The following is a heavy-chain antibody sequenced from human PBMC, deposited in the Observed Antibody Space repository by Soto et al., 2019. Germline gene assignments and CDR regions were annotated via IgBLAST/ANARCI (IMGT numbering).Heavy chain of an antibody. D-gene: IGHD6-19*01. Sequence: QITLKESGPPLVKPTQTLTLTCTFSGFSLSSTRMAVGWIRQPPGKALEWLALIYWDDDKRYSPFLKSRLTSTKHTSKNQVVLTMSNMDPVDTARYYCAHIVVAGLGYYFDYWGQGTLVTVSS. CDR2: IYWDDDK. CDR3: AHIVVAGLGYYFDY. V-gene: IGHV2-5*02. J-gene: IGHJ4*02. CDR1: GFSLSSTRMA.